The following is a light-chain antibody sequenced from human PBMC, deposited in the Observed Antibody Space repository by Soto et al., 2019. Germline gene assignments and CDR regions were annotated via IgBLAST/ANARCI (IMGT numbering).Light chain of an antibody. J-gene: IGLJ2*01. CDR1: SCRIVNNY. CDR3: QSYALDFGI. Sequence: FMLTQPHSVSGSPGKTVTSSCTRSSCRIVNNYVQLYQQRPGSAPTTVIYENNLIPSGGPGRFSGCTDGCSNSGSITICVLKTEEDADYYCQSYALDFGIFGGGTKLTVL. V-gene: IGLV6-57*04. CDR2: ENN.